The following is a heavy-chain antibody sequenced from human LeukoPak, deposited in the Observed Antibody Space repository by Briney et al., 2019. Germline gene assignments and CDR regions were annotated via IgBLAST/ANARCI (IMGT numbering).Heavy chain of an antibody. CDR1: GGPFSGYY. CDR2: INHSGST. D-gene: IGHD3-22*01. J-gene: IGHJ4*02. Sequence: SETLSLTCGVYGGPFSGYYWSWIRQPPGKGLEWIAEINHSGSTNYNPSLKSRVTVSAGTSKKQFSLKLSSVTAADTAVYYCARGRNYYDSSGYPFWGQGTLVTVSS. V-gene: IGHV4-34*01. CDR3: ARGRNYYDSSGYPF.